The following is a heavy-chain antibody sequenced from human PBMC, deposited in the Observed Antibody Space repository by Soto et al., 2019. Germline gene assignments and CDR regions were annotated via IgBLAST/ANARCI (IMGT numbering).Heavy chain of an antibody. D-gene: IGHD6-13*01. J-gene: IGHJ6*02. CDR3: ARDQLVTPYYYYGMDV. CDR1: GFTVSSNY. V-gene: IGHV3-53*01. CDR2: IYSGGST. Sequence: GGSLRLSCAASGFTVSSNYRSWGRQAPGKGLEWVSVIYSGGSTYYADSVKGRFTISRDNSKNTLYLQMNSLRAEDTAVYYCARDQLVTPYYYYGMDVWGQGTTVTVSS.